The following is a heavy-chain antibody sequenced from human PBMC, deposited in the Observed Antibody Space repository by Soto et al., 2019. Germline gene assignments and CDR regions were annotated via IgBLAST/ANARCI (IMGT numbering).Heavy chain of an antibody. Sequence: QLQLQESGPGLVKPSETLSLTCTVSGGSISSSSYYWGWIRQPPGKGLEWIGNIYYSGNTYYNPSLKSRVTISVDTSKNQFSLKLSSVTAADTAVYYCARLLRASGGAFDIWGQGTMVTVSS. V-gene: IGHV4-39*01. CDR2: IYYSGNT. J-gene: IGHJ3*02. D-gene: IGHD3-10*01. CDR3: ARLLRASGGAFDI. CDR1: GGSISSSSYY.